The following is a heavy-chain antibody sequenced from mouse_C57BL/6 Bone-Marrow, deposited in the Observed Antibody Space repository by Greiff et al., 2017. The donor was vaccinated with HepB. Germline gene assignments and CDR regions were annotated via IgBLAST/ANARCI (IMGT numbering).Heavy chain of an antibody. D-gene: IGHD2-3*01. CDR1: GYTFTSYW. J-gene: IGHJ3*01. CDR2: INPSNGGT. V-gene: IGHV1-53*01. Sequence: QVQLQQPGTELVKPGASVKLSCKASGYTFTSYWMHWVKQRPGQGLEWIGNINPSNGGTNYNEKFKSKATLTVDKSSSTAYMQLSSLSSEDSAGYYCARAAGRLLLSWFSYWGQGTLVTVSA. CDR3: ARAAGRLLLSWFSY.